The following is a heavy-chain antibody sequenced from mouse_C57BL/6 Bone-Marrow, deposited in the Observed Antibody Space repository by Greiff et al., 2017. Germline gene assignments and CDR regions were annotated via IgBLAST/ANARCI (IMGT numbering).Heavy chain of an antibody. J-gene: IGHJ2*01. CDR3: ARDNYGGDY. V-gene: IGHV1-78*01. CDR1: GYTFTDHT. Sequence: VKLMESDAELVKPGASVKISCKASGYTFTDHTIHWMKQRPEQGLEWIGYIYPRDGSTNYNEKFKGKATLTADKSSSTAYMQRNRLTSEDSAVYFCARDNYGGDYWGQGTTLTVSS. D-gene: IGHD2-12*01. CDR2: IYPRDGST.